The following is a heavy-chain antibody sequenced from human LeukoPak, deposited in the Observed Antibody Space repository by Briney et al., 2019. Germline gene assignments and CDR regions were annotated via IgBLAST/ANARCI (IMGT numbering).Heavy chain of an antibody. J-gene: IGHJ3*02. CDR3: AAEVEGAFDI. Sequence: ASVKVSCKASGYTFTGYYMHWVRQAPGQGLEWMGWINPNSGGTNYAQKFQERVTITRDMSTSTAYMELSSLRSEDTAVYYCAAEVEGAFDIWGQGTMVTVSS. CDR2: INPNSGGT. CDR1: GYTFTGYY. V-gene: IGHV1-2*02.